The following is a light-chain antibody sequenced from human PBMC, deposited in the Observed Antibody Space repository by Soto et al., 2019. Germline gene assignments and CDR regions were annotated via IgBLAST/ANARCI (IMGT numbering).Light chain of an antibody. CDR3: SSYAGSNFVV. CDR1: SSDVGGYNY. CDR2: EVS. V-gene: IGLV2-8*01. Sequence: QSALTQPPSASGSPGQSVTISCTGTSSDVGGYNYVSWYQQHPGKAPKLMIYEVSKRPSGVPDRFSGPKSGNTASLTVSGLQAEDEADYYCSSYAGSNFVVFGGGTKLT. J-gene: IGLJ2*01.